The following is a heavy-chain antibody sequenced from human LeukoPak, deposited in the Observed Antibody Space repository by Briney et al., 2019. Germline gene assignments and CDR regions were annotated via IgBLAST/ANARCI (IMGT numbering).Heavy chain of an antibody. CDR3: ARQEYYYDSSGYYPFDY. J-gene: IGHJ4*02. CDR2: IYYSGST. D-gene: IGHD3-22*01. V-gene: IGHV4-39*01. CDR1: GGSISSSSYY. Sequence: SETLSLTCTVSGGSISSSSYYWGWIRQPPGKGQEWIGSIYYSGSTYYNPSLKSRVTISVDTSKNQFSLKLSSVTAADTAVYYCARQEYYYDSSGYYPFDYWGQGTLVTVSS.